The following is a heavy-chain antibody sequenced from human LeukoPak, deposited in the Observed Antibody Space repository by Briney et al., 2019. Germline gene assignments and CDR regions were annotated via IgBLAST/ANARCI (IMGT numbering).Heavy chain of an antibody. J-gene: IGHJ6*03. CDR1: GFTFSSYG. CDR3: AKPGGYCSSTSCWYYYYMDV. V-gene: IGHV3-30*02. D-gene: IGHD2-2*01. Sequence: PGGSLRLSCAASGFTFSSYGMHWVRQAPGKGLEWVAFIRYDGSNKYYADSVKGRFTISRDNSKNTLYLQMNSLRAEDTAVYYCAKPGGYCSSTSCWYYYYMDVWGKGTTVTVSS. CDR2: IRYDGSNK.